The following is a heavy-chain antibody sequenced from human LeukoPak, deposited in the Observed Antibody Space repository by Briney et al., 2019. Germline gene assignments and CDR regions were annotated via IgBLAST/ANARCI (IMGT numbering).Heavy chain of an antibody. Sequence: SVKVSCKASGGTFSSYAISWVRQAPGQGLEWMGRIIPILGIANYEQKFQGRVTITADKSTSTAYMELSSLRSEDTAVYYCARGLKSSSFRDYYYGMDVWGQGTTVTVSS. CDR2: IIPILGIA. CDR3: ARGLKSSSFRDYYYGMDV. V-gene: IGHV1-69*04. D-gene: IGHD6-13*01. CDR1: GGTFSSYA. J-gene: IGHJ6*02.